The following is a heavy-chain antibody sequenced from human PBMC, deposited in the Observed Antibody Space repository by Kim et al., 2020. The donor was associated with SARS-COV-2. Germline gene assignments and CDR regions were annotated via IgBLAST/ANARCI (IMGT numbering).Heavy chain of an antibody. Sequence: SETLSHTCTVSGGSISSSSYYWGWIRQPPGKGLEWIGSIYYSGSTYYNPSLKSRVTISVDTSKNQFSLKLSSVTAADTAVYYCARRNPDGAMIVVVTNHDAFDIWGQGTMVTVSS. D-gene: IGHD3-22*01. CDR1: GGSISSSSYY. CDR2: IYYSGST. CDR3: ARRNPDGAMIVVVTNHDAFDI. J-gene: IGHJ3*02. V-gene: IGHV4-39*07.